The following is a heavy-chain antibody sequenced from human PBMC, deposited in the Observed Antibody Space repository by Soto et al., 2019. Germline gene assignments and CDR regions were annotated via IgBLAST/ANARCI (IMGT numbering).Heavy chain of an antibody. CDR1: GFTFSSYS. V-gene: IGHV3-48*02. D-gene: IGHD6-6*01. Sequence: GGSLRLSCAASGFTFSSYSMNWVRQAPGKGLEWVSYISSSSSTIYYADSVKGRFTISRDNAKNSLYLQMNSLRDEDTAVYYCARELPGQLVLAFDYWGQGTLVTVSS. J-gene: IGHJ4*02. CDR3: ARELPGQLVLAFDY. CDR2: ISSSSSTI.